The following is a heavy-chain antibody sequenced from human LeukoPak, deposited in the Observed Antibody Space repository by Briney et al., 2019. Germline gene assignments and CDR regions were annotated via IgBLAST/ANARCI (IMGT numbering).Heavy chain of an antibody. D-gene: IGHD6-19*01. CDR3: ARDWVSSGWPRHFDY. V-gene: IGHV7-4-1*02. CDR1: GYTFSSYA. CDR2: INTDTGNP. J-gene: IGHJ4*02. Sequence: GASVKVSCKASGYTFSSYAINWVRQAPGQGLQWMGWINTDTGNPTYAQGFTGRFVFSLDTSVSTAYLQISSLKGEDTAVYYCARDWVSSGWPRHFDYWGQGTLVTVSS.